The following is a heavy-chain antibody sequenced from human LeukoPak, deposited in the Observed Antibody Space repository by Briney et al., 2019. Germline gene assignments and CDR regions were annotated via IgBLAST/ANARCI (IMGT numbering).Heavy chain of an antibody. J-gene: IGHJ4*02. V-gene: IGHV5-51*01. CDR2: IYPGDSDT. Sequence: GESLKISCMGSGYNFYRYWIGWVRQMPGKGLEWMGIIYPGDSDTRYSPSFQGQVTISADKSITTAYLQWSSLKASDTAMYYCARLDTTMVLSFDYWGQGTLVTVSS. CDR1: GYNFYRYW. D-gene: IGHD5-18*01. CDR3: ARLDTTMVLSFDY.